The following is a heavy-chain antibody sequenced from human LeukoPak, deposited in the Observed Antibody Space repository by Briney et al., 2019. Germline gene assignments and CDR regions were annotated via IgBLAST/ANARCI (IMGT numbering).Heavy chain of an antibody. CDR1: GYTFTGYY. D-gene: IGHD2-15*01. CDR2: INPNSGGT. Sequence: GASVKVSCKASGYTFTGYYMHWVRQAPGQGLEWTGWINPNSGGTNYAQKFQGWVTMTRDTSISTAYMELSRLRSDDTAVYYCARFGRYCSGGSCYSRRYYFDYWGQGTLVTVSS. J-gene: IGHJ4*02. CDR3: ARFGRYCSGGSCYSRRYYFDY. V-gene: IGHV1-2*04.